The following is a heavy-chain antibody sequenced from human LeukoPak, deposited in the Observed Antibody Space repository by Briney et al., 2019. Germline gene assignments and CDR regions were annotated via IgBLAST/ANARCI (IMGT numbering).Heavy chain of an antibody. J-gene: IGHJ4*02. D-gene: IGHD3-16*01. CDR3: ARPAQNYDYVWGRFDY. CDR1: GGTFSSYA. CDR2: IIPIFGTA. V-gene: IGHV1-69*13. Sequence: ASVKVSCKASGGTFSSYAISWVRQAPGQGPEWMGGIIPIFGTANYAQKFQGRVTITADESTSTAYMELGSLRSEDTAVYYCARPAQNYDYVWGRFDYWGQGTLVTVPS.